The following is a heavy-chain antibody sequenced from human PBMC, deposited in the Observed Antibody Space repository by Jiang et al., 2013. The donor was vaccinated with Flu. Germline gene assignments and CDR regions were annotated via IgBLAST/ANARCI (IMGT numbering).Heavy chain of an antibody. CDR3: ARVIQSNWNYEAPLDY. D-gene: IGHD1-7*01. Sequence: EVKKPGASVKVSCKASGYTFTSYYMHWVRQAPGQGLEWMGIINPSGGSTSYAQKFQGRVTMTRDTSTSTVYMELSSLRSEDTAVYYCARVIQSNWNYEAPLDYWGQGTLVTVSS. J-gene: IGHJ4*02. CDR1: GYTFTSYY. CDR2: INPSGGST. V-gene: IGHV1-46*03.